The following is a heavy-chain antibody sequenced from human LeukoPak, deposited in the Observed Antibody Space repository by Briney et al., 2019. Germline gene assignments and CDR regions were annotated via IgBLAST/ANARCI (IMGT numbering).Heavy chain of an antibody. D-gene: IGHD3-22*01. CDR1: GYTFTGYY. V-gene: IGHV1-2*06. CDR2: INPNSGGT. CDR3: ARASYYYDSSGSSYYYDY. J-gene: IGHJ4*02. Sequence: ASVKVSCKASGYTFTGYYMHWVRQAPGQGLEWMGRINPNSGGTNYAQKFQGRVTMTRDTSISTAYMELSRLRSDDTAVYYCARASYYYDSSGSSYYYDYWGQGTLVTVSS.